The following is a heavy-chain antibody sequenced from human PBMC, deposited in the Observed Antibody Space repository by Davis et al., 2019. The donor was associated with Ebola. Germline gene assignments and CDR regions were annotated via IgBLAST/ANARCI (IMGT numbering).Heavy chain of an antibody. D-gene: IGHD4-17*01. V-gene: IGHV4-39*07. J-gene: IGHJ5*02. Sequence: MPSETLSLTCTVSRGSISSSSYYWGWIRQPPGKGLEWIGSIYYSGSTYYNPSLKSRVTISVDTSKNQFSLKLSSVTAADTAVYYCARALTTVTTSWFDPWGQGTLVTVSS. CDR3: ARALTTVTTSWFDP. CDR2: IYYSGST. CDR1: RGSISSSSYY.